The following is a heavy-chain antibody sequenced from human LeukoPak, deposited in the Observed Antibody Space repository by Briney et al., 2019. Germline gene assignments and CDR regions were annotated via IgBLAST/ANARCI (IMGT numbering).Heavy chain of an antibody. CDR1: GYTFTSYG. D-gene: IGHD3-10*01. Sequence: ASVKVSCKASGYTFTSYGISWVRQAPGQGLEWMGWISAYNGNTNYAQKLQGRVTMTTDTSTSTAYMELRSLRSDDTAVYYCARRGHYGSGSPFFDYWGQGTLVTVSS. V-gene: IGHV1-18*01. J-gene: IGHJ4*02. CDR2: ISAYNGNT. CDR3: ARRGHYGSGSPFFDY.